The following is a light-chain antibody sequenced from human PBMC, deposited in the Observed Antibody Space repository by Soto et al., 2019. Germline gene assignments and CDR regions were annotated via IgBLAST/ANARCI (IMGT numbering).Light chain of an antibody. CDR3: SSYTSSTTLV. V-gene: IGLV2-14*01. Sequence: QSALTQPASVSGSPGQSITISCTGTSGDVGGYNYVSWFQQHPGKAPKRLIYDVNHRPSGVSNRFSGSKSGNTASLTISGLQAEDEADYYCSSYTSSTTLVFGPGTKVTVL. J-gene: IGLJ1*01. CDR1: SGDVGGYNY. CDR2: DVN.